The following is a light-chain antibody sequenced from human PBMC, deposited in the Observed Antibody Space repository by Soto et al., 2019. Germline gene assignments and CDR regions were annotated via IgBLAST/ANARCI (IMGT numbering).Light chain of an antibody. CDR2: GAS. CDR1: QGGSSSR. Sequence: EIVLTQSPVTLSLSPGERATLPCRASQGGSSSRLAWYQQKPGQAPRLLIFGASSRAAGIPARFSGSGSGTDFTLTISSLEPEDFAVYYCQQYAGSPPWTFGQGTKVDIK. CDR3: QQYAGSPPWT. J-gene: IGKJ1*01. V-gene: IGKV3-20*01.